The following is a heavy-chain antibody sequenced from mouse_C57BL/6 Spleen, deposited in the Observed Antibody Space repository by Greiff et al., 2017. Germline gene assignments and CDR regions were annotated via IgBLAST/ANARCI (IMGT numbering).Heavy chain of an antibody. D-gene: IGHD1-1*01. CDR3: ARDYYGSNFDV. Sequence: QVQLQQPGAELVRPGSSVKLSCKASGYTFTSYWMHWVKQRPIQGLEWIGNIDPSDSETHYNQKFKDKATLTVDKSSSTAYMQLSSLTSEDSAVYYCARDYYGSNFDVWGTGTTVTVSS. CDR1: GYTFTSYW. CDR2: IDPSDSET. V-gene: IGHV1-52*01. J-gene: IGHJ1*03.